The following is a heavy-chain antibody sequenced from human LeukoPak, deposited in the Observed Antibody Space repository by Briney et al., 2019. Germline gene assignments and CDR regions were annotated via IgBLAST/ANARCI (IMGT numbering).Heavy chain of an antibody. CDR1: GFTFSSYA. D-gene: IGHD6-19*01. CDR2: ISYDGSNK. CDR3: ARPHASSGWTFDY. V-gene: IGHV3-30-3*01. J-gene: IGHJ4*02. Sequence: GRSLRLSCAASGFTFSSYAMHWVRQAPGKGLEWVAVISYDGSNKYYADSVKGRFTISRDNSKNTLYLQMNSLRAEDTAVYYCARPHASSGWTFDYWGQGTLVTVSS.